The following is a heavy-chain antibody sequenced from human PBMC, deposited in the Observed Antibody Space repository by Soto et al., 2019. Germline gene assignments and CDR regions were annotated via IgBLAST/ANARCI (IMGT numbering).Heavy chain of an antibody. CDR1: GFTFGDYA. CDR2: IRSKAYGGTT. J-gene: IGHJ6*03. CDR3: TVLQSDYYMDV. V-gene: IGHV3-49*03. Sequence: GGSLRLSCTASGFTFGDYAMSLFRQAPGKGLEWVGFIRSKAYGGTTEYAASVKGRFTISRDDSKSIAYLQMNSLKTEDTAVYYCTVLQSDYYMDVWGKGTTVTVSS.